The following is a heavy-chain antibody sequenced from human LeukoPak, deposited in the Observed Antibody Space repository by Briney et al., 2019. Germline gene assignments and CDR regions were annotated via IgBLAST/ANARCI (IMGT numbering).Heavy chain of an antibody. CDR3: ARGVGLRIALASNP. V-gene: IGHV1-8*02. Sequence: GASVKVSCKTSGYAFINSDIIWVRQATGQGLEWMGWMNPQSGDTGYAEKFQGRVTMTRDTATSTAYMELSSLRSEDTAVYYCARGVGLRIALASNPWGQGTLVTVSS. CDR2: MNPQSGDT. J-gene: IGHJ5*02. D-gene: IGHD3-16*01. CDR1: GYAFINSD.